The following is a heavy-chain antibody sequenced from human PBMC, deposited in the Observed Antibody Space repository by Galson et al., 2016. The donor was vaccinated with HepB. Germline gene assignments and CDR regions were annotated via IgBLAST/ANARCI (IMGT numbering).Heavy chain of an antibody. D-gene: IGHD3-3*01. CDR1: GFTFDDYT. CDR2: ISWDGGST. Sequence: SLRLSCAASGFTFDDYTMHWVRQAPGKGLEWVSLISWDGGSTYYADSVKGRFTISRDHSKNSLYLQMNSLRTEDTALYYCAKDRRSGRTDYYYYTYYYYYGMDVWGQGTTVTVSS. V-gene: IGHV3-43*01. J-gene: IGHJ6*02. CDR3: AKDRRSGRTDYYYYTYYYYYGMDV.